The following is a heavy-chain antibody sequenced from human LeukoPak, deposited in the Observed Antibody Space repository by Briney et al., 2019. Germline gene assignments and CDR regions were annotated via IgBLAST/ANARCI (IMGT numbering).Heavy chain of an antibody. CDR3: AKGRDSGWYAWFDP. J-gene: IGHJ5*02. V-gene: IGHV3-23*01. D-gene: IGHD6-19*01. Sequence: GGSLRLSCAASEFTFSSFAMSWVRQAPGKGLEWVSLITGSGNTYYADSVKGRFTISRDNSKNMLYLQMNSLRAEDTALYFCAKGRDSGWYAWFDPWGQGTVVTVSS. CDR2: ITGSGNT. CDR1: EFTFSSFA.